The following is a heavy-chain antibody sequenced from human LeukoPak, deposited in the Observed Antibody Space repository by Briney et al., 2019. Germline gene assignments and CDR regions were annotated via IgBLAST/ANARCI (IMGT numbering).Heavy chain of an antibody. D-gene: IGHD1-26*01. CDR2: INHSGST. J-gene: IGHJ6*03. CDR3: ASQGHHGKIVGTTLSYFYMDV. V-gene: IGHV4-34*01. CDR1: GGSFSGYY. Sequence: SETLSLTCAVYGGSFSGYYWSWIRQPPGKRLEWIGEINHSGSTNYNPSLKSRVTISVDTSKNQFSLELSSVTAADTAFYYCASQGHHGKIVGTTLSYFYMDVWGKGTTVTVSS.